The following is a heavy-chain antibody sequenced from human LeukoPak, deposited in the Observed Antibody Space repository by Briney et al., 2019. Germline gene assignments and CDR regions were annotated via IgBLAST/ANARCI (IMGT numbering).Heavy chain of an antibody. Sequence: PSETLSLTCTVSGGSISSSSYYWGWIRQPPGKGLEWIGSIYYSGSTYYNPSLKSRVTISVDTSKNQFSLKLSSVTAADTAVYYCARQGDFGLDWGQGTLVTVSS. J-gene: IGHJ4*02. V-gene: IGHV4-39*01. CDR3: ARQGDFGLD. CDR2: IYYSGST. CDR1: GGSISSSSYY. D-gene: IGHD3-16*01.